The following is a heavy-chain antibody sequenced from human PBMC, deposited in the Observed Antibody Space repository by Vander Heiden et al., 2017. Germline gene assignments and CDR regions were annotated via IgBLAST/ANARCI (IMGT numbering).Heavy chain of an antibody. Sequence: EVRLVEYGGGLEQTVGSLRLTCAAAGFTLSSYSMNWVRQAPGKGLEWVSYISSSSTTIYYADSVKGRFTISRDNAKNSLYLQMNSRRDEDTAVYYCARRDYDYYYYGMDVWGQGTTVTVSS. CDR3: ARRDYDYYYYGMDV. V-gene: IGHV3-48*02. J-gene: IGHJ6*02. CDR1: GFTLSSYS. CDR2: ISSSSTTI. D-gene: IGHD3-16*01.